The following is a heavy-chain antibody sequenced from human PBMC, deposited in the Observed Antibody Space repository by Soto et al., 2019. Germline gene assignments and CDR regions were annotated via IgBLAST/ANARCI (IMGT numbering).Heavy chain of an antibody. CDR3: ARGDREDILVVVGARPGEYGIDI. CDR2: IAYDGSNA. J-gene: IGHJ6*02. D-gene: IGHD2-15*01. Sequence: GGSLRLSCAASGFTFRNHAMHWVRQAPGKGLECLAVIAYDGSNAFYRDSVKGRFTISRDNSKNTLYLHMISLRSEDTGVYYCARGDREDILVVVGARPGEYGIDIWGQGTTVTVSS. CDR1: GFTFRNHA. V-gene: IGHV3-30-3*01.